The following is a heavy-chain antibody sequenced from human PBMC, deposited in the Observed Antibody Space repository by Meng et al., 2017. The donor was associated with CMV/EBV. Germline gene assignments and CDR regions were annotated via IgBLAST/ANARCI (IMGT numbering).Heavy chain of an antibody. CDR3: ARDSPGRYCSGGSCYYYYDGMDV. D-gene: IGHD2-15*01. V-gene: IGHV3-48*04. J-gene: IGHJ6*02. CDR1: GFTFSSYS. CDR2: ISSSSSTI. Sequence: GGSLRPSCAASGFTFSSYSMNWVRQAPGKGRGWVSYISSSSSTIYYADSVKARFTNSRDNAKNPLYLQMNSLRAEDTAVYYCARDSPGRYCSGGSCYYYYDGMDVWGQGTTVTVSS.